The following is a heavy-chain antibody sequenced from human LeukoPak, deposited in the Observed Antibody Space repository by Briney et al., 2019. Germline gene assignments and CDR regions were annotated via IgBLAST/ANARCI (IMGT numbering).Heavy chain of an antibody. CDR3: ARDGVIKSFDY. CDR1: GYTFTGYY. Sequence: ASLKVSCKASGYTFTGYYMHWVRQAPGQGLEWMGWINPNSGDTNYAQKFQGRVTMTRDTSISTAYMDLSRLRSDDTAVYYCARDGVIKSFDYWGQGTLVTVSS. J-gene: IGHJ4*02. V-gene: IGHV1-2*02. D-gene: IGHD3-3*01. CDR2: INPNSGDT.